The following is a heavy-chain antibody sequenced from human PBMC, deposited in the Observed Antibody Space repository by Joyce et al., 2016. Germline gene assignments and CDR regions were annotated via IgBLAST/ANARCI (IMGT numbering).Heavy chain of an antibody. CDR2: IFSNDEK. J-gene: IGHJ6*01. V-gene: IGHV2-26*01. CDR1: GFPLSNSRMG. Sequence: QVTLKESGPVLVKPTDTLTLTCTVSGFPLSNSRMGVSWIRQPTGKALEWLAHIFSNDEKSYSTSLKSRLTISKDTSKSQVVLTLTNMEPVDTATYYCARIEGYSSSWYKGMDVWGQGTTVTVSS. D-gene: IGHD6-13*01. CDR3: ARIEGYSSSWYKGMDV.